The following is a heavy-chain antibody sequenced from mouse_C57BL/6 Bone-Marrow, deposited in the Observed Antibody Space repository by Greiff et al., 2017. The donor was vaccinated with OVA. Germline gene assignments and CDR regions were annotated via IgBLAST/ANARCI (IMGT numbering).Heavy chain of an antibody. J-gene: IGHJ2*01. D-gene: IGHD1-1*01. CDR2: ISSGGSYT. Sequence: EVKLVESGGDLVKPGGSLKLSCAASGFTFSSYGMSWVRQTPDKRLEWVATISSGGSYTYYPDSVKGRFTISSDNAKNTLYLQMSSLKSEDTAIYYCARQGLLRDWGQGTTLTVSS. CDR1: GFTFSSYG. V-gene: IGHV5-6*01. CDR3: ARQGLLRD.